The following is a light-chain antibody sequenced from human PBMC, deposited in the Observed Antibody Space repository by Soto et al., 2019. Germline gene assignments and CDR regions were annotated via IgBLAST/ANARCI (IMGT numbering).Light chain of an antibody. V-gene: IGKV3-20*01. CDR1: QSVRSER. CDR2: DAS. J-gene: IGKJ5*01. CDR3: QQYGNSPIT. Sequence: EIVLTQSPDTLSLSPGERATLSCRASQSVRSERLAWYQQKRGQAPTLLIFDASSRASGTPDRFSGSGSGTDFTLTISRLEPEDFAVYYCQQYGNSPITFGQGTRLEIK.